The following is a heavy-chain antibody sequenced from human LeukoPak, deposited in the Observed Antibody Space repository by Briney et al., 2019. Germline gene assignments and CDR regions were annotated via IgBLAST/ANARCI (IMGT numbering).Heavy chain of an antibody. V-gene: IGHV3-53*01. J-gene: IGHJ4*02. CDR1: GFTVIDNY. CDR3: ARAWKGLPWSPETN. D-gene: IGHD4-11*01. CDR2: ISIGGTTGST. Sequence: GGSLRLSCAASGFTVIDNYMSWVRQAPGKGLEWISVISIGGTTGSTYYADSVHGRFTISRDNSKNTLYLHMSSLRVEDTAVYYCARAWKGLPWSPETNWGQGTLVTVSS.